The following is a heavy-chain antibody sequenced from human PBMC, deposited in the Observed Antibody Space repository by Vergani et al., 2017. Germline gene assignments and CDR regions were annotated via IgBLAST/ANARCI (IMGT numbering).Heavy chain of an antibody. V-gene: IGHV3-74*01. CDR3: ARGGYDLEYYYYGMDV. J-gene: IGHJ6*02. D-gene: IGHD5-12*01. CDR2: SNSDGSST. CDR1: GFTFSSYW. Sequence: EVQLVESGGGLVQPGGSLRLSCAASGFTFSSYWMHWVRQAPGKGLVWVSRSNSDGSSTSYADSVKGRFTISRDNAKNTLYLQMNSLRAEDTAVYYCARGGYDLEYYYYGMDVWGQGTTVTVSS.